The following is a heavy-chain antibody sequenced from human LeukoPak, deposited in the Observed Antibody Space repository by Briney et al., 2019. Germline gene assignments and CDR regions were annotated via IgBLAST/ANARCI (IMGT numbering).Heavy chain of an antibody. V-gene: IGHV4-59*01. D-gene: IGHD2-15*01. CDR1: GGSISSYY. J-gene: IGHJ4*02. Sequence: PSETLSLTCTVSGGSISSYYWSWIRQPPGKGLEWIGYIYYSGSTNFNPSLKSRVTISVDTSKNQFSLKLSSVTAADTAVYYCARVADMGYCSGGSCPTPDYWGQGTLVTVSS. CDR2: IYYSGST. CDR3: ARVADMGYCSGGSCPTPDY.